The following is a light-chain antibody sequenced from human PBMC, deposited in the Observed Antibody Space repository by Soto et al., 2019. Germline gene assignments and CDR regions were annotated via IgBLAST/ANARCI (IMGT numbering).Light chain of an antibody. CDR3: QQNNKWPIT. Sequence: EIVMTQSPATLSVSPGERATLSCRASQSVSSNLAWYQQKPGQAPRLLIYGASTRATGIPARFSGSGSGTEFTLTVSSLQSEDFAVYYCQQNNKWPITFGQGTRLEIK. CDR1: QSVSSN. J-gene: IGKJ5*01. V-gene: IGKV3-15*01. CDR2: GAS.